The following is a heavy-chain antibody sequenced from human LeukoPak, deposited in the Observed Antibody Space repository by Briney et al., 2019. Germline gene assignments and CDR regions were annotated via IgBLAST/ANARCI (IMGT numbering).Heavy chain of an antibody. D-gene: IGHD6-13*01. V-gene: IGHV3-23*01. J-gene: IGHJ4*02. CDR2: LSGSANT. CDR1: GFTFSTYA. CDR3: AKMIASATTY. Sequence: GGSLRLSCAASGFTFSTYAMTWVRQAPGKGLEWVSSLSGSANTYYAASVKGRFTISRDNSKNTLYLQMSSLRVDDTALYYCAKMIASATTYWGQGTLVSVSS.